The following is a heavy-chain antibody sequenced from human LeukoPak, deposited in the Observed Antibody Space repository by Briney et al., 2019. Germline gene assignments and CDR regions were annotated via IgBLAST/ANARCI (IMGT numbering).Heavy chain of an antibody. CDR1: GFTFSNYW. D-gene: IGHD2/OR15-2a*01. V-gene: IGHV3-7*01. CDR2: IKTDGSEK. J-gene: IGHJ4*02. CDR3: TTKYY. Sequence: GGSLRLSCEGSGFTFSNYWMGWVRQAPGKGLQWVANIKTDGSEKYYVDSVKGRFTISRDNAKNSLYLQMNSLRAEDTAVYYCTTKYYWGQGTLVTVSS.